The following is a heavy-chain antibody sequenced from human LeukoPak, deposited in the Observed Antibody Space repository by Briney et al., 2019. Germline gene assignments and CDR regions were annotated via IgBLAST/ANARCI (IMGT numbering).Heavy chain of an antibody. Sequence: SETLSLTCTVSGGSISNYYWSWIRQPPGKGLEWIGYISYSGSTDYNPSLKSRVTISLETSMNQFSLKLSSVTAADTAVYYCAREDGVRGVIITPYYFDYWGQGTLVTVSS. V-gene: IGHV4-59*01. D-gene: IGHD3-10*02. CDR1: GGSISNYY. J-gene: IGHJ4*02. CDR3: AREDGVRGVIITPYYFDY. CDR2: ISYSGST.